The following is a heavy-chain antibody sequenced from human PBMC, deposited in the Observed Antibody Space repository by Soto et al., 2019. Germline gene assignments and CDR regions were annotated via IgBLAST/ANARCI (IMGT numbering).Heavy chain of an antibody. J-gene: IGHJ4*02. Sequence: QLQLQESGPGLVEPSRTLSLACGVSGGPLTSDWWSWVRQPPGKGLEWIGEISHGGASSYSPSLMSRVTMSVDTSKSLFSLKLTSVTAADTAVYYCARAGYYTPVFDSWGQGTLVTVSS. CDR3: ARAGYYTPVFDS. CDR2: ISHGGAS. V-gene: IGHV4-4*02. CDR1: GGPLTSDW. D-gene: IGHD3-3*01.